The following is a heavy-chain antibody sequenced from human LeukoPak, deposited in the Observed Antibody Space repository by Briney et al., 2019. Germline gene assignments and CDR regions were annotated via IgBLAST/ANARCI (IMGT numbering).Heavy chain of an antibody. D-gene: IGHD2-2*01. V-gene: IGHV3-23*01. J-gene: IGHJ4*02. CDR3: VKRTMAGVLERRTYYFDY. CDR1: GFTFSNTA. Sequence: QSGGSLRLSCAASGFTFSNTAMSWVRQAPGKGLEWLSIISGSGLNAYYADSVKGRFTISRDNSKSTLFLQMNSLRAEDTALYYCVKRTMAGVLERRTYYFDYWGQGSPVTVSP. CDR2: ISGSGLNA.